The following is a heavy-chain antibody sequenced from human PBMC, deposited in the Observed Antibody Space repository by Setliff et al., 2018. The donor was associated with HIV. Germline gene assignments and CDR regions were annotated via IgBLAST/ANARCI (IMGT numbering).Heavy chain of an antibody. CDR1: GFTFSSYA. J-gene: IGHJ6*02. CDR3: ARGRNRNYVVYGMDV. Sequence: GGSLRLSCAASGFTFSSYAMSWVRQAPGKGLEWVALIWYDASKKEYADSVKGRFNILRDDSKNMLYLQMDSLRAEDTAVYYCARGRNRNYVVYGMDVWGQGTTVTVSS. CDR2: IWYDASKK. D-gene: IGHD1-7*01. V-gene: IGHV3-33*08.